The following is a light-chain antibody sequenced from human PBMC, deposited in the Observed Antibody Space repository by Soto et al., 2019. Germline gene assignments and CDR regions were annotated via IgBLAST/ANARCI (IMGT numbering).Light chain of an antibody. CDR2: GAS. V-gene: IGKV3-20*01. J-gene: IGKJ5*01. Sequence: EIVLTQSPGTLSLSPGERATLSCRASQSVSRSYLAWYQQKPGQAPRXXIYGASRRETGIPDRFSGSASGTEFTLTISRLEPEDFAVYFCQQYSDLTMTFGQGTRLEIK. CDR3: QQYSDLTMT. CDR1: QSVSRSY.